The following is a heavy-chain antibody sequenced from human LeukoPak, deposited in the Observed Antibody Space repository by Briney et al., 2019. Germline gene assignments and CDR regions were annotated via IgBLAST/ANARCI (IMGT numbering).Heavy chain of an antibody. CDR3: AKDRYSSGWYYFDY. Sequence: PGGSLRLSCAASGFTFSSYAMSWVRQAPGKGLEWVSAISGSGGSTYYADSVKGRFTISRDNSKNTLYLQMNSLRAEDTAAYYCAKDRYSSGWYYFDYWGQGTLVTVSS. D-gene: IGHD6-19*01. J-gene: IGHJ4*02. CDR1: GFTFSSYA. CDR2: ISGSGGST. V-gene: IGHV3-23*01.